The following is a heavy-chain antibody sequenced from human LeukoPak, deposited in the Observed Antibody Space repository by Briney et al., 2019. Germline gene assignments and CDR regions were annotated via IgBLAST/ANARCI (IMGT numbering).Heavy chain of an antibody. V-gene: IGHV3-15*01. CDR3: AGGEYQLFSGY. D-gene: IGHD2-2*01. CDR2: IKSRADGGTT. Sequence: GGSLRLSCVASGFTFSNAWMSWVCQAPGKGLEWVGRIKSRADGGTTDDAAPVKGRFTISRDNAKNSLYLQMNSLRAEDTAVYYCAGGEYQLFSGYWGQGTLVTVSS. CDR1: GFTFSNAW. J-gene: IGHJ4*02.